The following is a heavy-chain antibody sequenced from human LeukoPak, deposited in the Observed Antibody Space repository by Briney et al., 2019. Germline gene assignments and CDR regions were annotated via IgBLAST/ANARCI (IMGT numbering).Heavy chain of an antibody. Sequence: GASVKVSCKASGYSFTSYGISWVRQAPGQGLEWMGWISTYDGNTDFAQNVQGRVTMSTDSSTRTAYMELTSLRSDDTAVYYCAKSGASSGYSPIDYWGPGTLVTVSS. CDR2: ISTYDGNT. CDR1: GYSFTSYG. CDR3: AKSGASSGYSPIDY. V-gene: IGHV1-18*01. J-gene: IGHJ4*02. D-gene: IGHD3-22*01.